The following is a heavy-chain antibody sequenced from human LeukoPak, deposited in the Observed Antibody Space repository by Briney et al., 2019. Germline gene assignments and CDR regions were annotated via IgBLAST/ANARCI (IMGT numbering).Heavy chain of an antibody. Sequence: SETLSLTCAVYGGSFSDFYWSWIRQPTGKGLEWIGEISRNGGTNYNPSLQSRVTISIDTSKNQFSLKLTSVAPADTAVYYCARIFRLRGSIDPGSSGPFDYWGQGTLVTVSS. CDR1: GGSFSDFY. CDR3: ARIFRLRGSIDPGSSGPFDY. CDR2: ISRNGGT. J-gene: IGHJ4*02. V-gene: IGHV4-34*01. D-gene: IGHD4-17*01.